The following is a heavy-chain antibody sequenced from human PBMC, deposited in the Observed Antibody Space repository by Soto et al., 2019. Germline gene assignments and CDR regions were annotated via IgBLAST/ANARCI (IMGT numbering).Heavy chain of an antibody. CDR1: GDSVSSNSSA. J-gene: IGHJ6*02. CDR2: TYYRSKWYN. CDR3: ARGNDYYGMDV. V-gene: IGHV6-1*01. D-gene: IGHD1-1*01. Sequence: PSQTLSLTFAISGDSVSSNSSAWNWMRQSPSRVLEWLGRTYYRSKWYNDYAVSVKSRITINPDTSKNQFSLQLNSVTLEDTAVYYCARGNDYYGMDVWGQGTTVTV.